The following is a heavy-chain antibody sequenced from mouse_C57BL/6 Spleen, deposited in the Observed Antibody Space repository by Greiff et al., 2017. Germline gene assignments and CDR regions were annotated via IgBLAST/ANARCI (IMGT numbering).Heavy chain of an antibody. Sequence: QVQLQQPGAELVRPGTSVKLSCKASGYTFTSYWMHWVKQRPGQGLEWIGVIDPSDSYTNYNQKFKGKATFTVDTSSSTAYMQLSSLTSEDSSVYYCARMPRDYDEDYYAMDYWGQGTSVTVSS. CDR1: GYTFTSYW. CDR2: IDPSDSYT. D-gene: IGHD2-4*01. CDR3: ARMPRDYDEDYYAMDY. J-gene: IGHJ4*01. V-gene: IGHV1-59*01.